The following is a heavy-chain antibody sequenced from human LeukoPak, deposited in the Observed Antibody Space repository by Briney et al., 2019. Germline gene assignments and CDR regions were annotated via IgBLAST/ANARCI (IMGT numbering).Heavy chain of an antibody. CDR2: IYHSGST. J-gene: IGHJ4*02. CDR1: GGSISSSNW. Sequence: SGTLSLTCAVSGGSISSSNWWSWVRQPPGKGLEWIGEIYHSGSTNYNPSLKSRVTISVDTSKNQFSLKLSSVTAADTAVYYCARETDGDYFDYWGRGTLVTVSS. V-gene: IGHV4-4*02. D-gene: IGHD4-17*01. CDR3: ARETDGDYFDY.